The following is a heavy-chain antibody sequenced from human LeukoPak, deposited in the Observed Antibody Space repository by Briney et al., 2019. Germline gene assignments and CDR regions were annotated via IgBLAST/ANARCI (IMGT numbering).Heavy chain of an antibody. V-gene: IGHV4-34*01. CDR3: ARGNYYDSSGYYYYYYGMDV. D-gene: IGHD3-22*01. CDR2: INHSGSS. J-gene: IGHJ6*02. CDR1: GGSFSGYY. Sequence: SETLSLTCAVYGGSFSGYYWSWIRQPPGKGLEWIGEINHSGSSNYNPSLKRRVTISVDTSKNQFSLKLSPVTAADTAVYYCARGNYYDSSGYYYYYYGMDVWGQGTTVTVSS.